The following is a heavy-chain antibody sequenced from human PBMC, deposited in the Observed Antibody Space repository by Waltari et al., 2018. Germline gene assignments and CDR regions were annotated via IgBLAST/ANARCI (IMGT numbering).Heavy chain of an antibody. D-gene: IGHD3-10*01. J-gene: IGHJ4*02. CDR2: IYYSGST. V-gene: IGHV4-4*07. CDR3: ARAASATMVRGVMIENIDY. CDR1: GGSISSYY. Sequence: QVQLQESGPGLVKPSETLSLTCTVSGGSISSYYWSWIRQPAGKGLEWIGRIYYSGSTNYNPSLKSRVTISVDTSKNQFSLKLSSVTAADTAVYYCARAASATMVRGVMIENIDYWGQGTLVTVSS.